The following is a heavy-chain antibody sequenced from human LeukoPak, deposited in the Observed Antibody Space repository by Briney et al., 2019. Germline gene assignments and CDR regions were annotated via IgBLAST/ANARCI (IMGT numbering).Heavy chain of an antibody. CDR1: EFTLSTGFTYSNYW. CDR3: VEGPTVTSH. D-gene: IGHD4-17*01. Sequence: PGGSLRLSCAASEFTLSTGFTYSNYWMSWVRQAPGKGLEWVASIKPDGSDKYYVDSVKGRFTISRDNAKNSLFLQMNSLRAEDTAVYYCVEGPTVTSHWGQGTLVTVSS. CDR2: IKPDGSDK. V-gene: IGHV3-7*01. J-gene: IGHJ4*02.